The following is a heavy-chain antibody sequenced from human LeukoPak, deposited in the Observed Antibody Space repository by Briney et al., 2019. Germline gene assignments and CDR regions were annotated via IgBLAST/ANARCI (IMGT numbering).Heavy chain of an antibody. V-gene: IGHV3-33*06. Sequence: GGSLRLSCAASGFTFSSYWMHWVRQAPGKGLEWVAVIWYDGSNKYYADSVKGRFTISRDNSKNTLYLQMNSLRAEDTAVYYCAKDHIVATITYLDYWGQGTLVTVSS. CDR3: AKDHIVATITYLDY. D-gene: IGHD5-12*01. CDR2: IWYDGSNK. J-gene: IGHJ4*02. CDR1: GFTFSSYW.